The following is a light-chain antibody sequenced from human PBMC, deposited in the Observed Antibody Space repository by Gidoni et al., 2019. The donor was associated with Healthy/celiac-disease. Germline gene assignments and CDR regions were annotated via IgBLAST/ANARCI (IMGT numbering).Light chain of an antibody. CDR2: KVS. CDR1: QSLVYSDGNTY. Sequence: DVVMTQSPLSLPVTLGQPASISCRSSQSLVYSDGNTYLNWFQQRPGQSPRRLIYKVSNRDSGVPDRFSGSGSGTDFTLNISRVEAEYVGVYYCMQGTHWPLFGQGTRLEIK. CDR3: MQGTHWPL. V-gene: IGKV2-30*01. J-gene: IGKJ5*01.